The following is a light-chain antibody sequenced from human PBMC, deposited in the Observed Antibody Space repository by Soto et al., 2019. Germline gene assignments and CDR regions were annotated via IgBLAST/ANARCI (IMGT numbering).Light chain of an antibody. CDR1: NNKVFGYNY. V-gene: IGLV2-14*01. CDR2: DVS. CDR3: SSYTTSNTRQIV. Sequence: SALTQPASVFGSPGPSIPIPCTGTNNKVFGYNYVSWYQQHPGKAPKFMIYDVSNRPSGVSNRFSGSKSGNTASLTISGLQAEDEADYYCSSYTTSNTRQIVFGTGTKVTVL. J-gene: IGLJ1*01.